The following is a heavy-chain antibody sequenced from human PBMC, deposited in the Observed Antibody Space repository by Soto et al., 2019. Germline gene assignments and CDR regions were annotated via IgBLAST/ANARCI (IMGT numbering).Heavy chain of an antibody. J-gene: IGHJ5*02. CDR2: ISYSGSA. V-gene: IGHV4-59*01. Sequence: QVQLQESGPGLVKPSETLSVTCTVSGGSISNYYWSWIRQPRGKGLEWIGHISYSGSANYNPSLKSLVKISVDTSTNQFSLRLTSLTAADTAVYYCARGRQLGNWFDPWGQGTLVTVSS. CDR3: ARGRQLGNWFDP. CDR1: GGSISNYY. D-gene: IGHD6-6*01.